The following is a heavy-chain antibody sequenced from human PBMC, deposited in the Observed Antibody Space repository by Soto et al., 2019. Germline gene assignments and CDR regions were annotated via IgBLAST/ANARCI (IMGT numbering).Heavy chain of an antibody. J-gene: IGHJ4*02. CDR2: MFYSGTT. Sequence: SETLSLTCTVSGVSINSRGYYWGWIRQPPGKGLEWIESMFYSGTTYYNPSLKSRITIAVDSSKDQFSLSLSSVTAADTAFYYCARKEDGYNRLFDYWGQGILVTVSS. D-gene: IGHD5-12*01. CDR1: GVSINSRGYY. V-gene: IGHV4-39*01. CDR3: ARKEDGYNRLFDY.